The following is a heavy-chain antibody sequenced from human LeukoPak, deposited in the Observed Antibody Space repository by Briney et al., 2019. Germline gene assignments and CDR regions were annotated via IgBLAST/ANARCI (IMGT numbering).Heavy chain of an antibody. CDR3: ARDLGSWYRDFDY. CDR1: GYTFASYG. V-gene: IGHV1-18*01. D-gene: IGHD6-13*01. Sequence: AASVKVSCKTSGYTFASYGINWVRQAPGQGLEWMGWISAANGNTNYAQKLQGRVTMTTDTSTSTAYMELRTLRSDDTAVYYCARDLGSWYRDFDYWGQGTLVTVSS. CDR2: ISAANGNT. J-gene: IGHJ4*02.